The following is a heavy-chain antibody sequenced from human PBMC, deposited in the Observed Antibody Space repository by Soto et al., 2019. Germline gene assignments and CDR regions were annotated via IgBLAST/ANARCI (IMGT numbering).Heavy chain of an antibody. CDR3: ARGYSGYQTARGFDP. CDR2: INHSGGT. Sequence: SETLSLTCAVYGGSFSGYYWSWIRQPPGKGLEWIGEINHSGGTNYNPSLKSRVTISVDTSKNQFSLKLSSVTAADTAVYYCARGYSGYQTARGFDPWGQGTLVTVSS. CDR1: GGSFSGYY. V-gene: IGHV4-34*01. J-gene: IGHJ5*02. D-gene: IGHD5-12*01.